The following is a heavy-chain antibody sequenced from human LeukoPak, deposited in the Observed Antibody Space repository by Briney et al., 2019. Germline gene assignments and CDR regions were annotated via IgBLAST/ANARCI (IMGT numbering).Heavy chain of an antibody. CDR2: TSWSSGSI. J-gene: IGHJ4*02. CDR1: GSTFDDYA. D-gene: IGHD3-22*01. Sequence: PGGSLRLSCAASGSTFDDYAMHWVRQAPGKGLEWVSGTSWSSGSIGYADSVKGRFTISRDNAKNSLYLQMNSLRAEDTALYYCAKDRSGYYLGRGVLDYWGQGTLVTVSS. V-gene: IGHV3-9*01. CDR3: AKDRSGYYLGRGVLDY.